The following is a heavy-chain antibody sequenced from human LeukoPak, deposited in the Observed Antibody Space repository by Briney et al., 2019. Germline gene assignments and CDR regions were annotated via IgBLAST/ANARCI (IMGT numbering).Heavy chain of an antibody. D-gene: IGHD1-26*01. CDR3: ARLRLSGGSFSVGWFDP. V-gene: IGHV4-4*02. J-gene: IGHJ5*02. CDR1: DEVITSNNW. Sequence: SETXSLTCTVSDEVITSNNWWSWVRQSPGKGLEWIGEIFHSGTTRYKASLESRVTMLLDKSKNQFSLRLNSVTAADTAVYFCARLRLSGGSFSVGWFDPWGQGIQVTVSS. CDR2: IFHSGTT.